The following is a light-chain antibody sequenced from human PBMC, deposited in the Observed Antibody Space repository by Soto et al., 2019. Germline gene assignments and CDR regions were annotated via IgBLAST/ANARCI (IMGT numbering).Light chain of an antibody. CDR1: QSVYNNY. J-gene: IGKJ2*01. Sequence: EIVLTQSPGTLSLSPGERATLSCRASQSVYNNYLAWYQQTPGQAPRLLIYGASSRATGVPVRFSGSGSGTDFTLTISRLEPEDLAVYYCHQYSSSPNTFGQGTKREIK. CDR2: GAS. CDR3: HQYSSSPNT. V-gene: IGKV3-20*01.